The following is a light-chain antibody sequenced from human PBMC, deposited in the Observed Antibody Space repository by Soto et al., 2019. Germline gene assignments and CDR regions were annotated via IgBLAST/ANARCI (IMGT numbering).Light chain of an antibody. CDR3: QQYNSYSGD. J-gene: IGKJ3*01. CDR2: DAS. V-gene: IGKV1-5*01. Sequence: DIQMTQSPSTLSASVGDRVTITCRASQSISSWLAWYQQKPGKAPKLLIYDASSLESGVPSRFSGSGSGTEFTLTISSLQPDDFATYYCQQYNSYSGDFGPGTKVDIK. CDR1: QSISSW.